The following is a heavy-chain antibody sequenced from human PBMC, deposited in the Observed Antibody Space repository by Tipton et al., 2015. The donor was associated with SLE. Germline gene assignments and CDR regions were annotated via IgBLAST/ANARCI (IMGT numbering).Heavy chain of an antibody. CDR1: GGSISSYY. CDR2: IYYSGST. J-gene: IGHJ4*02. CDR3: ARDSTRSGWYYFDY. Sequence: LRLSCTVSGGSISSYYWSWIRQPPGKGLEWIGYIYYSGSTNYNLSLKSRVTISVDTSKNQFSLKLSSVTAADTAVYYCARDSTRSGWYYFDYWGQGTLVTVSS. V-gene: IGHV4-59*01. D-gene: IGHD6-19*01.